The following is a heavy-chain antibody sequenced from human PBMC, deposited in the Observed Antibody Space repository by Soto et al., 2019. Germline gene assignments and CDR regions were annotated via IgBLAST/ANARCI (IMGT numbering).Heavy chain of an antibody. CDR1: GFTFSDIY. J-gene: IGHJ6*02. D-gene: IGHD3-3*01. CDR3: ARGSVGSGYYYYYDYGMDV. Sequence: XESLRPSCAVAGFTFSDIYIRWVSQAPGRGLEWVSYISSSSSYTNYADSVKGRFTISKDNAKNSLYLQMNSLRAEDTAVYYCARGSVGSGYYYYYDYGMDVWGQGTTVTVSS. V-gene: IGHV3-11*06. CDR2: ISSSSSYT.